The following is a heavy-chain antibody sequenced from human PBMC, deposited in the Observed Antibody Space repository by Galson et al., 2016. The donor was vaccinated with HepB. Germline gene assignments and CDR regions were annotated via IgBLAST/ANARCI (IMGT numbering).Heavy chain of an antibody. CDR1: GGSINRFY. V-gene: IGHV4-59*01. CDR2: IYYSGST. J-gene: IGHJ6*02. CDR3: ARERNHYGMDV. Sequence: SETLSLTCTVSGGSINRFYWTWIRQPPGKGLEWIGYIYYSGSTKYNPSLKSRVTISVDTSKNQFSLKLSSVTAADTAVYYCARERNHYGMDVWGQGTTVTVSS. D-gene: IGHD1-14*01.